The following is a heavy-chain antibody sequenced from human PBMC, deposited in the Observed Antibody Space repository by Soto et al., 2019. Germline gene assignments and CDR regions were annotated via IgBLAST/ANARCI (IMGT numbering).Heavy chain of an antibody. Sequence: PGESLKISCKGSGYSFTSYWIGWVRQMPGKGLEWMGIIYPGDSDTRYSPSFQGQVTISADKSISTAYLQWSSLKASDTAMYYCASQSPNCSGGSCYPPPYYYYYYMDVWGKGTTVTVSS. D-gene: IGHD2-15*01. CDR1: GYSFTSYW. J-gene: IGHJ6*03. V-gene: IGHV5-51*01. CDR3: ASQSPNCSGGSCYPPPYYYYYYMDV. CDR2: IYPGDSDT.